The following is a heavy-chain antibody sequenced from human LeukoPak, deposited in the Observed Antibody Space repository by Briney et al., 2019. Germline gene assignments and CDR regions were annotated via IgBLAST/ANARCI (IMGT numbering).Heavy chain of an antibody. D-gene: IGHD2-21*01. CDR3: AKGGRSRSHSFDY. Sequence: GGSLRLSCAASGFTFSSYWMGWVRQAPGKWLGWVSAIIGSGGSTYYADSVKGGFNISRDNSKNTLYLLMNSRRAEDTAVYYCAKGGRSRSHSFDYWGQGTLVTVSS. CDR2: IIGSGGST. V-gene: IGHV3-23*01. CDR1: GFTFSSYW. J-gene: IGHJ4*02.